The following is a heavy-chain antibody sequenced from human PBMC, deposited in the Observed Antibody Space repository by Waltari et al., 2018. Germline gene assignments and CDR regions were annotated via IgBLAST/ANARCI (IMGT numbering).Heavy chain of an antibody. V-gene: IGHV4-38-2*01. CDR2: IYHSGGT. CDR1: GYSLRTGYY. CDR3: ARHDNSGAHMWGY. Sequence: QVPLQESGPGLAKPSETLSLTCAVSGYSLRTGYYWGWIGQLPGKGLESIGSIYHSGGTYYNPSLKSRVTISVDTSKNQSSLKLSSVTAADTAVYYCARHDNSGAHMWGYWGQGTLVTVSS. J-gene: IGHJ4*02. D-gene: IGHD3-22*01.